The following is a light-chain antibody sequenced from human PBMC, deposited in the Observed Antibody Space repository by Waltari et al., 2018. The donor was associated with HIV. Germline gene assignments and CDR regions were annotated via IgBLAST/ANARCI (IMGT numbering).Light chain of an antibody. J-gene: IGLJ2*01. CDR3: CSYAGSSTYVV. Sequence: QSALTQPASVSGSPGQSLTLSCTGTSSDVGRYNVVSWYQQHPGKAPKLMIYEVSKRPSGVSNRFSGSKSGNTASLTISGLQAEDEADYHCCSYAGSSTYVVFGGGTKLTVL. CDR2: EVS. CDR1: SSDVGRYNV. V-gene: IGLV2-23*02.